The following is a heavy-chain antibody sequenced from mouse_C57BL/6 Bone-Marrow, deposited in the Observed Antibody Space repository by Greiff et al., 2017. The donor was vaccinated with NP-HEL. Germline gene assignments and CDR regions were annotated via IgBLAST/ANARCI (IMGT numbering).Heavy chain of an antibody. J-gene: IGHJ3*01. CDR2: IDPSDSYT. CDR3: AREGWLLLFAY. D-gene: IGHD2-3*01. Sequence: VQLQQPGAELVMPGASVKLSCKASGYTFTSYWMHWVKQRPGQGLEWIGEIDPSDSYTNYNQKFKGKSTLTVDKSSSTAYMQLSSLTSEDSAVYYSAREGWLLLFAYWGQGTLVTVSA. CDR1: GYTFTSYW. V-gene: IGHV1-69*01.